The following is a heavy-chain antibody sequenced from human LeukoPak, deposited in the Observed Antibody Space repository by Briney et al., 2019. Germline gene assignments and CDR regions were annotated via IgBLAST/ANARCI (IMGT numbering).Heavy chain of an antibody. D-gene: IGHD6-6*01. CDR2: IWYDGSNA. Sequence: GRSLRLSCAASGFTFSGYGMHWVRQAPGKGLEWVAVIWYDGSNAYYADSVKGRFTVSRDNAKNTLYLQMNSLRAEDTAVYYCARGRIAAQVWGQGTLVTVSS. V-gene: IGHV3-33*01. J-gene: IGHJ4*02. CDR3: ARGRIAAQV. CDR1: GFTFSGYG.